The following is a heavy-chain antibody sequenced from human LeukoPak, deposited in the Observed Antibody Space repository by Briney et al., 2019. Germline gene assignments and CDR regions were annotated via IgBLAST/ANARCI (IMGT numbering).Heavy chain of an antibody. V-gene: IGHV3-74*01. CDR2: INSDGNIT. CDR3: ARDNESVDTIDY. D-gene: IGHD5-18*01. CDR1: GFTFSSYW. Sequence: GGSLRLSCAASGFTFSSYWMHWVRQAPGKGLVWVSRINSDGNITSYADSVQGRFTISRDNAKNSLYLQMNSLRAEDTAVYYCARDNESVDTIDYWGQGTLVTVSS. J-gene: IGHJ4*02.